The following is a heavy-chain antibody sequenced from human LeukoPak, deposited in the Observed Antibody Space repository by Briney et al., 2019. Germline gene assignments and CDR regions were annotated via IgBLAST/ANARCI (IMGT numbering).Heavy chain of an antibody. CDR2: ISSSSSYI. J-gene: IGHJ4*02. CDR1: GFTFSSYS. V-gene: IGHV3-21*01. Sequence: GGSLRLSCAASGFTFSSYSMNWVRQAPGKGPEGVSSISSSSSYIYYADSVKGRFTISRDNAKNSLYLQMNSLRAEDTAVYYCARMGPYYDSSGYLLDYWGQGTLVTVSS. D-gene: IGHD3-22*01. CDR3: ARMGPYYDSSGYLLDY.